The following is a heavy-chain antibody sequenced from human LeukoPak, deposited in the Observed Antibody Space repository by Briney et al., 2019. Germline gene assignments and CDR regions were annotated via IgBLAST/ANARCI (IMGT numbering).Heavy chain of an antibody. J-gene: IGHJ4*02. V-gene: IGHV3-21*01. CDR3: ARDPGSSSYIDY. CDR1: GFTFSSYS. Sequence: GGSLRLSCAAPGFTFSSYSMNWVRQAPGKGLEWVSSISSSSSYVYYADSVKGRFTFSRDNAKSSLYLQMNSLRAEDTAVYYCARDPGSSSYIDYWGQGTLVTVSS. D-gene: IGHD6-13*01. CDR2: ISSSSSYV.